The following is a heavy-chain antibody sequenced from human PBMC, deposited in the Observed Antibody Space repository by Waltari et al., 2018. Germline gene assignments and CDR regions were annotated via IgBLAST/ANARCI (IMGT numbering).Heavy chain of an antibody. D-gene: IGHD1-26*01. CDR2: IHRRGKT. Sequence: QLQLQESGPGLEKPSGTLSLTYTVPDDSMKSNSWCSWSRQSPEKGREWIGQIHRRGKTNYNPSLESRVTISLDTSKNQFSLKWTATTAADTAVYYCARDRGIGLYFDSWGQGTLVTVSP. CDR3: ARDRGIGLYFDS. V-gene: IGHV4-4*02. CDR1: DDSMKSNSW. J-gene: IGHJ4*02.